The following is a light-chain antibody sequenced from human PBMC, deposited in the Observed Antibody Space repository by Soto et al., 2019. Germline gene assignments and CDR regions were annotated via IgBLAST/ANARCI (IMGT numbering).Light chain of an antibody. CDR2: DVS. CDR3: HTYNSYSLHT. J-gene: IGKJ2*01. Sequence: DIPMTQSPSTLSASVGDRITITCRASQSVSRRLAWFQQKPGKAPKLLLYDVSSLESGVPSRFRGRGSGTEFTLTISSLQPDDCATYYCHTYNSYSLHTCGQGTKLEIK. V-gene: IGKV1-5*01. CDR1: QSVSRR.